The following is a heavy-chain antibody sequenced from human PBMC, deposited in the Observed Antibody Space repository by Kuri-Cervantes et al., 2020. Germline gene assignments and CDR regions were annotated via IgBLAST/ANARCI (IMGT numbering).Heavy chain of an antibody. D-gene: IGHD3-22*01. J-gene: IGHJ2*01. CDR3: ARHNRYDT. V-gene: IGHV5-51*01. CDR1: GYDFAKYR. Sequence: GGSLRLSCKASGYDFAKYRIAWVRQMPGKGLEWMGMIYPGDSSIRYSPSFQGQVTISADKSINTAYLQWSSLKASDTAMYFCARHNRYDTWGRGTLVTVSS. CDR2: IYPGDSSI.